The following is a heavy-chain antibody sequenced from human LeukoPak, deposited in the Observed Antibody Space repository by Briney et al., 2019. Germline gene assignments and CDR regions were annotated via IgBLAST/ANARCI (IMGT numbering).Heavy chain of an antibody. V-gene: IGHV4-30-4*08. Sequence: SQTLSLTCTVSGVSLSSGNYSWSCVSQPPAEGLERGWYISYSGSAYYNPSPTSRDTISLDTSKNQFSLKLSSVTAADTAVYYCASGSGWNRGDAFDIWGQGTMVTVSS. J-gene: IGHJ3*02. CDR3: ASGSGWNRGDAFDI. D-gene: IGHD6-19*01. CDR2: ISYSGSA. CDR1: GVSLSSGNYS.